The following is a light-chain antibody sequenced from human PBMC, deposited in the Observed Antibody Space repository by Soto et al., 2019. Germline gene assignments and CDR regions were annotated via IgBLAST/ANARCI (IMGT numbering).Light chain of an antibody. CDR3: SSYTDSSNYV. J-gene: IGLJ1*01. CDR2: QVT. CDR1: SSDIGGYNY. V-gene: IGLV2-14*01. Sequence: QSALTQPPSASGSPGQSVTISCTGSSSDIGGYNYVSWYQQQPGKAPKLMIYQVTNRPSGVSNRFSGSRSGNTASLTISGLQAEDEADYYCSSYTDSSNYVFGTGTKLTVL.